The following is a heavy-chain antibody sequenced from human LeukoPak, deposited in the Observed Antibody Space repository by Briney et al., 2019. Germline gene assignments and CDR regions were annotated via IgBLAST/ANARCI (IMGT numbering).Heavy chain of an antibody. D-gene: IGHD5-18*01. CDR3: AKDLLYSYGPNWFDP. J-gene: IGHJ5*02. CDR1: GFTFSSHG. Sequence: GGSLRLSCAASGFTFSSHGMSWVRQAPGKGLEWVSTISGSGDNTYYADSVKGRFTISRDNSKNTLYLQMNSLRAEDTAVYYCAKDLLYSYGPNWFDPWGQGTLVTVSS. CDR2: ISGSGDNT. V-gene: IGHV3-23*01.